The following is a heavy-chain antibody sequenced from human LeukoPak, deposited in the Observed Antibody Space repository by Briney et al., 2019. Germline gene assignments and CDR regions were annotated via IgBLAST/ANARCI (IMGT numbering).Heavy chain of an antibody. J-gene: IGHJ6*02. CDR1: GFTFSGSA. CDR2: IRSKANSYAT. Sequence: GGSLRLSCAASGFTFSGSAMHWVRQASGKGLEWVGRIRSKANSYATAYAASVKGRFTISRDDSKNTAYLQMNSLKTEDTAVYYCTSNPVMTTVTTYGMDVWGQGTPVTVSS. V-gene: IGHV3-73*01. D-gene: IGHD4-11*01. CDR3: TSNPVMTTVTTYGMDV.